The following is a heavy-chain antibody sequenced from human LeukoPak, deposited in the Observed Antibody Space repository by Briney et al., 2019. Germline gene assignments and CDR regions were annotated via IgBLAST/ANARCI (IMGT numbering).Heavy chain of an antibody. CDR2: IYSGGST. Sequence: GGSLRLSCAASGFTVSSNYMSWVRQAPGKGLEWASVIYSGGSTYYADSVKGRFTISRDNSKNTLYLQMNSLRAEDTAVYYCARDMTSAAAAGTEGYFDLWGRGTLVTVSS. CDR3: ARDMTSAAAAGTEGYFDL. V-gene: IGHV3-53*01. D-gene: IGHD6-13*01. J-gene: IGHJ2*01. CDR1: GFTVSSNY.